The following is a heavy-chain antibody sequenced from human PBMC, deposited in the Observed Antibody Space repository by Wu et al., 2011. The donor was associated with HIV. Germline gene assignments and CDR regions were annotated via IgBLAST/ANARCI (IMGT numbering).Heavy chain of an antibody. V-gene: IGHV1-2*02. CDR1: GYTFTGYY. CDR3: ARGTDSHYYYYYYMDV. Sequence: QVQLVQSGAEVKKPGASVKVSCKASGYTFTGYYIHWVRQAPGQGLEWMGWIDPNSGGTNYARKFQGRVTMTRDTSITTAYMELSRLRSDDTAVYYCARGTDSHYYYYYYMDVWGKRDHG. CDR2: IDPNSGGT. J-gene: IGHJ6*03. D-gene: IGHD3-22*01.